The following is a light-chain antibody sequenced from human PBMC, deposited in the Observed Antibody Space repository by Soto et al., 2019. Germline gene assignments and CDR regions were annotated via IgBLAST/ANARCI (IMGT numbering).Light chain of an antibody. CDR2: GAS. Sequence: SVLTQSPGTLSLSPGERATLSCRASQSVSSSYLAWYQQRPGHAPRLLIYGASSRATGIPDRFSGSGSGTDFTLTISRLEPEDFAVYYCQQYGTSPSLTFGGGTKVEIK. CDR3: QQYGTSPSLT. J-gene: IGKJ4*01. V-gene: IGKV3-20*01. CDR1: QSVSSSY.